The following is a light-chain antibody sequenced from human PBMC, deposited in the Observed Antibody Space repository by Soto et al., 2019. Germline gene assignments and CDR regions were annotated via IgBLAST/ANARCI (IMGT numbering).Light chain of an antibody. CDR2: GNK. CDR1: SSNIGTGYD. V-gene: IGLV1-40*01. Sequence: QPVLTQPPSVSGAPGQRVTISCTGGSSNIGTGYDLHWYQQVPGTAPKLLIYGNKNRPSGVPDRFSGSRSGTSASLDITGLQPEDEADYYCQCYDSRVSGVLFGGGTKLTVL. CDR3: QCYDSRVSGVL. J-gene: IGLJ2*01.